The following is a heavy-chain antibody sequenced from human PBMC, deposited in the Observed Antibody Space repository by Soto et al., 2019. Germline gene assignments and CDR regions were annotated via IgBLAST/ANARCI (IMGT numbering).Heavy chain of an antibody. D-gene: IGHD5-12*01. CDR3: ARDSHGDIVATMATPIDY. Sequence: GGSLRLSCAASGFTFSSYAMHWVRQAPGKGLEWVAVISYDGSNKYYADSVKGRFTISRDNSKNTLYLQMNSLRAEDTAVYYCARDSHGDIVATMATPIDYWGQGTLVTVSS. CDR1: GFTFSSYA. J-gene: IGHJ4*02. V-gene: IGHV3-30-3*01. CDR2: ISYDGSNK.